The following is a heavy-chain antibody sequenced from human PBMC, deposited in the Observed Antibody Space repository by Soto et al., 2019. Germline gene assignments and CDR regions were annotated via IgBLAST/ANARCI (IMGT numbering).Heavy chain of an antibody. J-gene: IGHJ4*02. D-gene: IGHD3-22*01. CDR1: GFTFSSYA. CDR2: ISGSGGST. CDR3: AKASLYYYDSSGPS. V-gene: IGHV3-23*01. Sequence: PGGSLRLSCAASGFTFSSYAMSWVRQAPGKGLEWVSAISGSGGSTYYADSVKGRFTIPRDNSKNTLYLQMNSLRAEDTAVYYCAKASLYYYDSSGPSWGQGTLVTVSS.